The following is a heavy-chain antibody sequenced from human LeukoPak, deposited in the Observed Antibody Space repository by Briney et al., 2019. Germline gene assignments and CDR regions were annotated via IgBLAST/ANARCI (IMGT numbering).Heavy chain of an antibody. D-gene: IGHD3-10*01. CDR3: ARPNGSGSYIFDY. CDR2: INPSGGST. J-gene: IGHJ4*02. Sequence: ASVKVSCKASGYTFTGYYMHWVRQAPGQGLEWMGIINPSGGSTSYAQKFQGRVTITADKSTSTAYMELSSLRSEDTAVYYCARPNGSGSYIFDYWGQGTLVTVSS. V-gene: IGHV1-46*01. CDR1: GYTFTGYY.